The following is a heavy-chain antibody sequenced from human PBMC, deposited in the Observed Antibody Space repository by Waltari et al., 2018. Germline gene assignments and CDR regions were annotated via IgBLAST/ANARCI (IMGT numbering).Heavy chain of an antibody. CDR3: ARTSHYDFWSGYYREIDY. Sequence: ELQLVQSGAEVKKPGESLRISCKVPGCSFTSYWIGWVRQVPGKGREWLGFICPGDSDTRYSPSFQGLVAISADKSISTAYLQWSSLKAPDTAMYYCARTSHYDFWSGYYREIDYWGQGTLVTVSS. CDR2: ICPGDSDT. V-gene: IGHV5-51*01. D-gene: IGHD3-3*01. CDR1: GCSFTSYW. J-gene: IGHJ4*02.